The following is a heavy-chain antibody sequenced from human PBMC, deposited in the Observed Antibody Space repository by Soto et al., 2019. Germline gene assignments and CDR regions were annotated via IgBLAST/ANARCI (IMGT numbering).Heavy chain of an antibody. CDR3: AMVDVYVTPSPQDV. CDR2: INTYNGNT. D-gene: IGHD3-16*01. J-gene: IGHJ6*02. Sequence: QVQLVQSGAEVKNPGASVQVSCKASGYTFTRYGIGWARQAPGQGLEWMGWINTYNGNTNYAQNVQGRVTLTTDTSTSTAYMGLRSLRSNDTAIYYCAMVDVYVTPSPQDVWGQGTTVIVSS. CDR1: GYTFTRYG. V-gene: IGHV1-18*01.